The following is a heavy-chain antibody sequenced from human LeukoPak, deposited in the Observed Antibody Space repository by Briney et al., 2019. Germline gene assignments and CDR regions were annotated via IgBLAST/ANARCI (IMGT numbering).Heavy chain of an antibody. Sequence: PSETLSLTCTVSGGSISSSNYYWGWIRQPPGKGLEWIGSIDNSGSTYYNPSLKSRVTISIDTSKNQVSLNLSSVTAADTAVYYCARRDASGSAYDYWGQGTLVTVSS. CDR1: GGSISSSNYY. CDR3: ARRDASGSAYDY. CDR2: IDNSGST. V-gene: IGHV4-39*07. D-gene: IGHD3-10*01. J-gene: IGHJ4*02.